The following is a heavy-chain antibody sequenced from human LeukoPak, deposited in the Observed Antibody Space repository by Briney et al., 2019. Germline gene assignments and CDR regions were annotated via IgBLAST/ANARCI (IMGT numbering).Heavy chain of an antibody. CDR3: TTGWGSFDY. V-gene: IGHV3-30*12. D-gene: IGHD7-27*01. CDR2: ISYDGSNK. CDR1: GFTFSSYG. Sequence: GGSLRLSCAASGFTFSSYGMHWVRQAPGKGLEWVAVISYDGSNKYYADSVKGRLTISRDNSKNTLYLQMNSLKTEDTAVYYCTTGWGSFDYWGQGTLVTVSS. J-gene: IGHJ4*02.